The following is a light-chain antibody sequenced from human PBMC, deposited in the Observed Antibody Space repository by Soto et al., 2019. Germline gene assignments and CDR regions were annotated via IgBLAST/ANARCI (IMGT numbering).Light chain of an antibody. CDR2: GAS. CDR1: QSVSSTS. CDR3: QQCRGSPLFS. V-gene: IGKV3-20*01. Sequence: IVLTQSPDTLSLSPGERATLSCRASQSVSSTSLAWYQQKPGQAPRLLMYGASSRATGIPDRFSGSGSVTDFTLTISRLETEDFAGYYCQQCRGSPLFSFGPGTKVDIK. J-gene: IGKJ3*01.